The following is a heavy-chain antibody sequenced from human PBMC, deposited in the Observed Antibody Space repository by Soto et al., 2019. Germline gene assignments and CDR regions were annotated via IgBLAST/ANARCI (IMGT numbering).Heavy chain of an antibody. J-gene: IGHJ4*02. Sequence: EVQLVESGGGLVQPGRSLRLSCAASGFNFDDYAMHWVRQIPGKCLEWVSGISWESGSIGYADSVKGRFSISRDNAKNSLYLQMNSLRAEDTAFYYCVKYHDEDFGYDLDYFNYWGQGTLVTVSS. D-gene: IGHD5-12*01. V-gene: IGHV3-9*01. CDR3: VKYHDEDFGYDLDYFNY. CDR2: ISWESGSI. CDR1: GFNFDDYA.